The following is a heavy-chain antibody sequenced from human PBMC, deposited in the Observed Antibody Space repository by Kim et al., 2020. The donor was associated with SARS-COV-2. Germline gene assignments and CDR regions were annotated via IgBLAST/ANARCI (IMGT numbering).Heavy chain of an antibody. V-gene: IGHV3-30*04. Sequence: GGSLRLSCAASGFTFSSYAMHWVRQAPGKGLEWVAVISYDGSNKYYADSVKGRFTISRDNSKNTLYLQMNSLRAEDTAVYYCARDFLITMVRGVYYFDYWGQGTLVTVSS. CDR1: GFTFSSYA. D-gene: IGHD3-10*01. J-gene: IGHJ4*02. CDR2: ISYDGSNK. CDR3: ARDFLITMVRGVYYFDY.